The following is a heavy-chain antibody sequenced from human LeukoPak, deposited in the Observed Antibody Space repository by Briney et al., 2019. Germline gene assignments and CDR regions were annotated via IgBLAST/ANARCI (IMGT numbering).Heavy chain of an antibody. CDR2: IYGNDDK. CDR3: VHRTSVTSVDH. V-gene: IGHV2-5*01. D-gene: IGHD4-17*01. J-gene: IGHJ4*02. CDR1: GFSHNTNAVV. Sequence: ESGPTLVNPTQTLTLTCTFSGFSHNTNAVVVGWVRQPPGQALEWLTFIYGNDDKRYSPSLQSRLTITKDTSKNQVVLTMTDMDYVDTATYYCVHRTSVTSVDHWGQGTLVTVSS.